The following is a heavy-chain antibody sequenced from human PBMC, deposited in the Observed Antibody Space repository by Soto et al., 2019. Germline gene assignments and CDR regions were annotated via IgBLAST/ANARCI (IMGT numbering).Heavy chain of an antibody. V-gene: IGHV1-3*01. CDR3: ARPFHNWNVNNWFDP. Sequence: ASVKVSCKASGYTFTSYAMHWVRQAPGQRLEWMGWINAGNGNTKYSQKFQGRVTITRDTSASTAYMELSSLRSEDTAVYYCARPFHNWNVNNWFDPWGQGTLVTVSS. D-gene: IGHD1-20*01. CDR1: GYTFTSYA. CDR2: INAGNGNT. J-gene: IGHJ5*02.